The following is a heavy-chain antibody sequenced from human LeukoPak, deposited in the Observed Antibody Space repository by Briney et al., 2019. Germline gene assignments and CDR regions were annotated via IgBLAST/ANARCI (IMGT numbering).Heavy chain of an antibody. D-gene: IGHD4-17*01. Sequence: SVKVSCKASGGTFSSYAISWVRQAPGQGLEWMGGIIPIFGTANYAQKFQGRVTITADESTSTAYMELSSLRSEDTAVYYCARTTVTTGHFDYWGQGTLVTVSS. CDR2: IIPIFGTA. V-gene: IGHV1-69*13. CDR1: GGTFSSYA. CDR3: ARTTVTTGHFDY. J-gene: IGHJ4*02.